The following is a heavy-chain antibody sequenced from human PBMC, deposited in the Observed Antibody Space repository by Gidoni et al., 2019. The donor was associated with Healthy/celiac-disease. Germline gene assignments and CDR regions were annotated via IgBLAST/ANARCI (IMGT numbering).Heavy chain of an antibody. V-gene: IGHV4-39*07. CDR3: ARVFLRYFDWLSPRVAGFDY. D-gene: IGHD3-9*01. J-gene: IGHJ4*02. Sequence: GSTYYNPSLKSRVTISVDTSKNQFSLKLSSVTAADTAVYYCARVFLRYFDWLSPRVAGFDYWGQGTLVTVSS. CDR2: GST.